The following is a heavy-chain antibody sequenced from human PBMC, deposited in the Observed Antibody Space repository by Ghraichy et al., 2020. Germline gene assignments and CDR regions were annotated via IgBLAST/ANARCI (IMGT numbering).Heavy chain of an antibody. CDR2: ISVSGGST. D-gene: IGHD6-6*01. CDR1: GFTFSNYA. V-gene: IGHV3-23*01. CDR3: AKGHIAARLSYYSGMDV. Sequence: GGSLRLSCEASGFTFSNYAMSWVRQAPGEGLEWVSAISVSGGSTYYADSVKGRFTISRDNSKNTLYLQMNSLRADDTALYYCAKGHIAARLSYYSGMDVWGQGTTVTVSS. J-gene: IGHJ6*02.